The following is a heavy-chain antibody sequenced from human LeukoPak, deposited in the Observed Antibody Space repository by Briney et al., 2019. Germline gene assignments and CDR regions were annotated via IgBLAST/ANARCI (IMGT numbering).Heavy chain of an antibody. J-gene: IGHJ6*02. Sequence: GASVKVSCKASGYTFTSYGISWVRQAPGQGLEWMGWISAYNGNTNYAQKLQGRVTMTTDTSTSTAYMELRSLRSDDTAVYYCAILPMVRGAPYYYYGMDVWGQGTTVTVSS. CDR2: ISAYNGNT. CDR3: AILPMVRGAPYYYYGMDV. CDR1: GYTFTSYG. V-gene: IGHV1-18*01. D-gene: IGHD3-10*01.